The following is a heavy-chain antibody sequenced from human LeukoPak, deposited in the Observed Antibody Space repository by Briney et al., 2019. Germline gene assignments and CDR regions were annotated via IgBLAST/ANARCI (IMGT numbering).Heavy chain of an antibody. J-gene: IGHJ4*02. D-gene: IGHD4-23*01. CDR3: ARLTFDYGGNSEVFDY. Sequence: SETLSHTCTVSGGSISSYYWSWIRQPPGKGLEWIGYIYTSGSTNYNPSLKSRVTISVDTSKNQFSLKLSSVTAADTAVYYCARLTFDYGGNSEVFDYWGQGTLVTVSS. CDR1: GGSISSYY. V-gene: IGHV4-4*09. CDR2: IYTSGST.